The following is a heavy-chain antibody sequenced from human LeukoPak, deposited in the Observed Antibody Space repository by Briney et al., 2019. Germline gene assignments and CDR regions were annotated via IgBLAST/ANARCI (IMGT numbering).Heavy chain of an antibody. CDR1: GYTFTGYY. CDR2: INPNSGGT. Sequence: ASVKVSCKASGYTFTGYYMHWVRQAPGQGPEWMGRINPNSGGTNYAQKFQGRVTMTRDTSISTAYMELSRLRSDDTAVYYCARTRAIVGAKGFDYWGQGTLVNVSS. CDR3: ARTRAIVGAKGFDY. V-gene: IGHV1-2*06. J-gene: IGHJ4*02. D-gene: IGHD1-26*01.